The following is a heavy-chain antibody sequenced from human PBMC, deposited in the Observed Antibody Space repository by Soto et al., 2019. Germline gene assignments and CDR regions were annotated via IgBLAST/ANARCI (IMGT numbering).Heavy chain of an antibody. J-gene: IGHJ4*02. CDR2: IWYDGSNK. CDR3: ARDSNSKGYSYGLIDY. CDR1: GFTFSNYW. D-gene: IGHD5-18*01. V-gene: IGHV3-33*08. Sequence: GGSLRLSCAASGFTFSNYWMSWVRQAPGKGMEWVAVIWYDGSNKYYADSVKGRFTISRDNSKNTLYLQMNSLRAEDTAVYYCARDSNSKGYSYGLIDYWGQGTLVTVSS.